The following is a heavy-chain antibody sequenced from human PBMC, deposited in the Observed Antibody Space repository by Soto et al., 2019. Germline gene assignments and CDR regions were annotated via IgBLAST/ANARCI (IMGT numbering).Heavy chain of an antibody. Sequence: PGGSLRLSCEASGFSFSDYEMNWVRQFPGEGLEWVAYIARDGETTFYADSVEGRFVVSRDNAKNSLFLQMDRLTGDDTAVYFCARDTPPAELGYWGQGSLVTVSS. V-gene: IGHV3-48*03. CDR1: GFSFSDYE. CDR3: ARDTPPAELGY. CDR2: IARDGETT. J-gene: IGHJ4*02. D-gene: IGHD1-1*01.